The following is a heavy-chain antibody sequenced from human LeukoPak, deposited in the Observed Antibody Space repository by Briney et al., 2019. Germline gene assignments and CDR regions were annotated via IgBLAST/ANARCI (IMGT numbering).Heavy chain of an antibody. CDR2: ISWDGGST. CDR3: AKDGPRELLDY. Sequence: PGGSLRLSCAASGFTFEDYTMHWVRQAPGKGLEWVSLISWDGGSTYYADSVKGRFTISRDNSKNSLYLQMNSLRTEDTALYYCAKDGPRELLDYWGQGTLVTVSS. CDR1: GFTFEDYT. V-gene: IGHV3-43*01. D-gene: IGHD1-26*01. J-gene: IGHJ4*02.